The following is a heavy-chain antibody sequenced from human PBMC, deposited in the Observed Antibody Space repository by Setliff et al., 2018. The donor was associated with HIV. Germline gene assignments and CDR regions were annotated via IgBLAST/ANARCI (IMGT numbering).Heavy chain of an antibody. CDR2: IQSGGVT. CDR3: AKLDYYDFSGSWARKAAIDF. D-gene: IGHD3-22*01. J-gene: IGHJ3*01. CDR1: GFTFFSSA. V-gene: IGHV3-23*01. Sequence: HPGGSLRLSCAASGFTFFSSALTWVRQAPGKGLEWVSLIQSGGVTYYADSVKGRFTISRDNSNNTLSLQMSSLRAEDTAQYYCAKLDYYDFSGSWARKAAIDFWGQGTMVTVSS.